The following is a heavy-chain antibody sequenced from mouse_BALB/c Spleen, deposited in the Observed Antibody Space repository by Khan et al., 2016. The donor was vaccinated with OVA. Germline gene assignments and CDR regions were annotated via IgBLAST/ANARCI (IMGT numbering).Heavy chain of an antibody. V-gene: IGHV7-3*02. D-gene: IGHD4-1*01. CDR2: IRDKANGYTT. Sequence: EVELVESGGGLVQPGGSLRLSCATSGFTFTDYYMTWVRQPPGKALEWLGFIRDKANGYTTEYSASVRGRFTISRDNSQSILYLQMTSLRADDSATYYCAREWEFYAMDYWGQGTSVTVSS. CDR3: AREWEFYAMDY. J-gene: IGHJ4*01. CDR1: GFTFTDYY.